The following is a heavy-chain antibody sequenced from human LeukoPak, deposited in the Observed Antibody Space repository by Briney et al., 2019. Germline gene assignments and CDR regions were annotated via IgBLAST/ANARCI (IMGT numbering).Heavy chain of an antibody. CDR3: ARAPIVVVPAAISIVGNWFDP. J-gene: IGHJ5*02. CDR2: IYYSGST. Sequence: PSETLSLTCTVSGGSISSSSYYWGWIRQPPGKGLEWIGSIYYSGSTYYNPSLKSRVTISVDTSKNQFSLKLSSVTAADTAVYYCARAPIVVVPAAISIVGNWFDPWGQGTLVTVSS. D-gene: IGHD2-2*02. V-gene: IGHV4-39*01. CDR1: GGSISSSSYY.